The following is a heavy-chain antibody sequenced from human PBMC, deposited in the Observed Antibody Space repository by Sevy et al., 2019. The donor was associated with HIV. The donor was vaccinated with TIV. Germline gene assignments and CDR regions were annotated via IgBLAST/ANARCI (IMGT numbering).Heavy chain of an antibody. J-gene: IGHJ3*02. CDR3: ARLDTGIVGAPTEGAFDI. V-gene: IGHV3-48*02. Sequence: GGSLRLSCAASGFTFSSYSMNWVRQAPGKGLEWVSYISSSSSTIYYADSVKGRFTISRDNAKNSLYLQMNSLRDEDTAVYYCARLDTGIVGAPTEGAFDIWGQGTMVTVSS. D-gene: IGHD1-26*01. CDR1: GFTFSSYS. CDR2: ISSSSSTI.